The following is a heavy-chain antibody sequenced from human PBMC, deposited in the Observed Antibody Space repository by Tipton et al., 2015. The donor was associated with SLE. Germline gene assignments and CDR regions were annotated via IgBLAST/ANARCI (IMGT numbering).Heavy chain of an antibody. CDR1: GGSISSRSYY. J-gene: IGHJ5*02. D-gene: IGHD1-26*01. Sequence: LRLSCTVSGGSISSRSYYWGWIRQPPGKGLEWIGSIYYSGSTYYNPSLKSRVTISVDTSKNQFSLKLSSVTAADTAVYYCARGATTKTWFDPWGQGTLVTVSS. CDR2: IYYSGST. CDR3: ARGATTKTWFDP. V-gene: IGHV4-39*07.